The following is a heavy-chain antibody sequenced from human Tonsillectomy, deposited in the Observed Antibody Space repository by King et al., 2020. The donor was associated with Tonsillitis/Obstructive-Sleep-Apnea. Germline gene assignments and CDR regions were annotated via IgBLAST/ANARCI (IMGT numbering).Heavy chain of an antibody. D-gene: IGHD2/OR15-2a*01. Sequence: QLVQSGGGLVQPGGSLRLSCAASGFTFSDHYMDWVRQAPGKGLEWVGRTRNKVNSYTTEYAASVKGRFTISRDDSNNSLFLQMNSLKTEDTAVYYCARVRLNSGWFDDWGQGTLVTVSS. CDR2: TRNKVNSYTT. J-gene: IGHJ5*02. V-gene: IGHV3-72*01. CDR3: ARVRLNSGWFDD. CDR1: GFTFSDHY.